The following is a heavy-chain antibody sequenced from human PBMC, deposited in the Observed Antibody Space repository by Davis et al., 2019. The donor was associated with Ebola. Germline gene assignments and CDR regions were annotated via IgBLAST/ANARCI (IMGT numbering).Heavy chain of an antibody. V-gene: IGHV3-30-3*01. CDR2: ISYDGSNK. J-gene: IGHJ4*02. D-gene: IGHD1-26*01. Sequence: PGGSLRLSCAASGFTFSSYAMHWVRQAPGKGLEWVAVISYDGSNKYCADSVKGRFTISRDNSKNTLYLQMNSLRAEDTAVYYCARDTGATPDYWGQGTLVTVSS. CDR3: ARDTGATPDY. CDR1: GFTFSSYA.